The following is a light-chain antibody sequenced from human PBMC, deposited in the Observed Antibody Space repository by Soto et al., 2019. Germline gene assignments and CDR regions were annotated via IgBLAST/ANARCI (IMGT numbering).Light chain of an antibody. CDR2: AAS. CDR1: QSIRRS. CDR3: QQSYSSPRT. J-gene: IGKJ1*01. Sequence: DIQMTQSPSSLSASLSDRFTITFLASQSIRRSLNWYQQKPGKAPKLLIYAASSLQSGVPSRFSGSGYGTDFTLTITSLQSEDFAIYYCQQSYSSPRTFGQGTKVDIK. V-gene: IGKV1-39*01.